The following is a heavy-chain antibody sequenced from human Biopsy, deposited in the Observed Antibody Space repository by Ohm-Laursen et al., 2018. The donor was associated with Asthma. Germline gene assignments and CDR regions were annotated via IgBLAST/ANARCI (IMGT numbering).Heavy chain of an antibody. CDR2: IMTVFGTT. CDR1: GGTFSNFV. V-gene: IGHV1-69*01. CDR3: ASDFPKDYVRYNFQF. D-gene: IGHD4-17*01. J-gene: IGHJ4*02. Sequence: SSVKVSCKAPGGTFSNFVISWVRQAPGQGLEWLGGIMTVFGTTNYAQKFQGRVTITADESTSTAYMELSSLSSDDTAVYYCASDFPKDYVRYNFQFWGQGTLVTVSS.